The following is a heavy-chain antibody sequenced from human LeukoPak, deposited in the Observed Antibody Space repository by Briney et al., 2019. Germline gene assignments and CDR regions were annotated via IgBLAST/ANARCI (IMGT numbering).Heavy chain of an antibody. J-gene: IGHJ4*02. CDR3: ARDVTASASESYYFDY. CDR1: GASISSGYY. V-gene: IGHV4-61*01. D-gene: IGHD1-20*01. CDR2: IYYSGST. Sequence: PSETLSLTCAVSGASISSGYYWSWIRQPPGKGLEWIGYIYYSGSTNYNPSLKSRVTISVDTSKNQFSLKLSSVTAADTAVYYCARDVTASASESYYFDYWGQGTLVTVSS.